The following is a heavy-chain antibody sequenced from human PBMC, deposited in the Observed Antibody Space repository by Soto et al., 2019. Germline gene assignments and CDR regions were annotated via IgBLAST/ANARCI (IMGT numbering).Heavy chain of an antibody. CDR1: GYTSTSYY. V-gene: IGHV1-46*01. J-gene: IGHJ4*02. CDR3: ARDPGIADRRPFDY. CDR2: INPSGGST. Sequence: SVKVSCKASGYTSTSYYMHWVRQAPGQGLERMGIINPSGGSTSYAQKFQGRVTMTRDTSTSTVYMELSSLRSEVTAVYYCARDPGIADRRPFDYWGQGTLVTVSS. D-gene: IGHD6-6*01.